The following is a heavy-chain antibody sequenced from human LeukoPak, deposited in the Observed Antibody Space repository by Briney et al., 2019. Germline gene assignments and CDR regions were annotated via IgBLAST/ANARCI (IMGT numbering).Heavy chain of an antibody. CDR3: AKDPNYYDSSGLTYYFDY. CDR1: GFTFSSYA. Sequence: GGSLGLSCAASGFTFSSYAMSWVRQAPGKGLEWVSAISGSGGSTYYADSVKGRFTISRDNSKNTLYLQMNSLRAEDTAVYYCAKDPNYYDSSGLTYYFDYWGQGTLVTVSS. D-gene: IGHD3-22*01. J-gene: IGHJ4*02. V-gene: IGHV3-23*01. CDR2: ISGSGGST.